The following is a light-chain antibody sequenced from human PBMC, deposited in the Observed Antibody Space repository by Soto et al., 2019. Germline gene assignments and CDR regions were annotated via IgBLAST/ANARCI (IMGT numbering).Light chain of an antibody. J-gene: IGLJ1*01. CDR1: SSNIGAGSD. CDR2: VND. CDR3: SSYAGSSNV. V-gene: IGLV1-40*01. Sequence: QSVLTQPPSVSGAPGQRVTISCTGSSSNIGAGSDVHWYQQLPGEAPKLLIYVNDRRPSGVADRFSGSKSGNTASLTVSGLQAEDEADYYCSSYAGSSNVFGTGTKLTVL.